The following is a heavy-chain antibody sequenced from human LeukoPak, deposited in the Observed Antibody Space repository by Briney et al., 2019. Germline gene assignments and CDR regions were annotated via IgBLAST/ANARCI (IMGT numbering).Heavy chain of an antibody. CDR1: GGSISSGDYY. D-gene: IGHD5-18*01. CDR3: ARGYSLDY. Sequence: PSETLSLTCTVSGGSISSGDYYWSWIRQPPGKGLEWIGYIYYSGSTYYTPSLRGRVTISVDTSKNQFSLKLSSVTAADTAVYYCARGYSLDYWGQGTLVTVSS. J-gene: IGHJ4*02. CDR2: IYYSGST. V-gene: IGHV4-30-4*01.